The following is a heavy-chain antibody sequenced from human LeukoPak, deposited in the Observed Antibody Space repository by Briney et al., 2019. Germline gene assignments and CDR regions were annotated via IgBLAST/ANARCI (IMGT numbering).Heavy chain of an antibody. Sequence: PGGSLRLSCAASGFTFSSYAMTWVRQAPGKGLEWVSAISGSGGSTYYADSVKGRFTISRDNSKNTLYLQMNSLRAEDTAVYYCARTWGSTSWPIDYWGQGTLVTVSS. D-gene: IGHD2-2*01. V-gene: IGHV3-23*01. CDR2: ISGSGGST. CDR3: ARTWGSTSWPIDY. CDR1: GFTFSSYA. J-gene: IGHJ4*02.